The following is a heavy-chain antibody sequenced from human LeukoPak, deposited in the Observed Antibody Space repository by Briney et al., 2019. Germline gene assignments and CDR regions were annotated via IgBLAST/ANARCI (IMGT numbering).Heavy chain of an antibody. CDR2: ISGSGGST. J-gene: IGHJ2*01. CDR1: GFTFSSYG. Sequence: GGSLRLSCAASGFTFSSYGMSWVRQAPGKGVEWVSAISGSGGSTYYADSVKGRSTISRDNAKNSLYLQMNSLRAEETAVSSCAGSDTIGYSPREWDYWYFDLWGRGTLLTVSS. CDR3: AGSDTIGYSPREWDYWYFDL. D-gene: IGHD3-22*01. V-gene: IGHV3-23*01.